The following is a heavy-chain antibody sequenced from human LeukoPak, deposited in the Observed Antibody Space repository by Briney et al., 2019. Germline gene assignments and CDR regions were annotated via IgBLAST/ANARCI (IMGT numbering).Heavy chain of an antibody. CDR2: ISSSGSTI. J-gene: IGHJ5*02. Sequence: GGSLRLSCAASGFTFSSYEMNWVRQAPGKGLEWVSYISSSGSTIYYADSVKGRFTISRDNAKNSLYLQMNSLRAEDTALYYCARVYSGSYSGPNWFDPWGQGTLVTVSS. V-gene: IGHV3-48*03. CDR1: GFTFSSYE. CDR3: ARVYSGSYSGPNWFDP. D-gene: IGHD1-26*01.